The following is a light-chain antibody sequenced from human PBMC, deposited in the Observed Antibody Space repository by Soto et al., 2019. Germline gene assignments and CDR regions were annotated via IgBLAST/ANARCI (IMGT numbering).Light chain of an antibody. CDR2: LNSDGKH. CDR3: QTWGSGIVV. J-gene: IGLJ2*01. V-gene: IGLV4-69*01. CDR1: SGHSNYA. Sequence: QLVLTQSPSASASLGASVKLTCTLSSGHSNYAIAWHQQQSEKGPRYLMKLNSDGKHSKGDGIPDRFSGSSSGAERYLTISSLQYEDEADYYCQTWGSGIVVFGGGTKLTVL.